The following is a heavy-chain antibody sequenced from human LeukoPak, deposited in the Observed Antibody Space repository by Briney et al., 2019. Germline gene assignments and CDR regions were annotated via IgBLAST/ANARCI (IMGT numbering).Heavy chain of an antibody. Sequence: GESLKISCKGSGYSFTSYWIGWVRQMPGKGLEWMGIIYPGDSDTRYSPSFQGQVTNSADKSISTAYLQWSSLKASDTAMYYCARLGSDYYYAPNWFDPWGQGTLVTVSS. J-gene: IGHJ5*02. CDR3: ARLGSDYYYAPNWFDP. D-gene: IGHD3-10*01. V-gene: IGHV5-51*01. CDR2: IYPGDSDT. CDR1: GYSFTSYW.